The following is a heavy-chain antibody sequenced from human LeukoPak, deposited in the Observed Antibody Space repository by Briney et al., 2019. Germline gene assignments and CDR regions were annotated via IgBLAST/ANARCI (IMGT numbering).Heavy chain of an antibody. CDR1: GGSISSGDYY. CDR2: IFYNGNP. V-gene: IGHV4-30-4*01. D-gene: IGHD4-17*01. Sequence: SETLSLTCTVSGGSISSGDYYWSWIHQPPGKGLEWIGYIFYNGNPYYNPSLKSRVTMSVDTSKNQFSLRLSSVTAADTAVYYCAKNDYDDITRMNYWGQGTLVTVSS. J-gene: IGHJ4*02. CDR3: AKNDYDDITRMNY.